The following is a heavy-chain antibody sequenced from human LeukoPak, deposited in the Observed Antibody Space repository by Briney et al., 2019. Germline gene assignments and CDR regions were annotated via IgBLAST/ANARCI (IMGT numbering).Heavy chain of an antibody. CDR1: GYSISSGYY. CDR3: ARLGRRYSVTYYDILTGYYFDY. Sequence: SETLSLTCTVSGYSISSGYYWGWIRQPPGKGLEWIGSIYHSGSTYYNPSLKSRVTISVDTSKNQFSLKLSSVTAADTAVYYCARLGRRYSVTYYDILTGYYFDYWGQGTLVTVSS. J-gene: IGHJ4*02. D-gene: IGHD3-9*01. CDR2: IYHSGST. V-gene: IGHV4-38-2*02.